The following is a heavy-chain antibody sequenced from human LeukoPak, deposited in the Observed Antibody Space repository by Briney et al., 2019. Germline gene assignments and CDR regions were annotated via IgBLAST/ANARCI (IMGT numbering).Heavy chain of an antibody. V-gene: IGHV1-69*01. D-gene: IGHD3-16*02. CDR1: GGTFSSYA. CDR3: ARDYHDFVWGSYRSGAFDI. CDR2: IIPIFGTA. Sequence: SVKVSCKASGGTFSSYAISWVRQAPGQGLEWMGGIIPIFGTANYAQKFQGRVTITADESTSTAYMELSSLRSEDTAVYYCARDYHDFVWGSYRSGAFDIWGQGTMVTVSS. J-gene: IGHJ3*02.